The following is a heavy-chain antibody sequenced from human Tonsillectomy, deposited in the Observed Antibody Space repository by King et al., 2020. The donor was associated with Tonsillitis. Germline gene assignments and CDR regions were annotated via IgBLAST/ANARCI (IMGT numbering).Heavy chain of an antibody. V-gene: IGHV4-59*01. CDR2: IYYSGST. CDR3: ARVEYYGSGSDCYGMDV. J-gene: IGHJ6*02. Sequence: VQLQESGPGLVKPSETLSLTCTIPRGSISSYYWSWIRQPPGKGLEWIGNIYYSGSTNYHPSLKSRVTISVAPSKNQFSLKLSSVTAADTAVYYCARVEYYGSGSDCYGMDVWGQGTTVTVSS. CDR1: RGSISSYY. D-gene: IGHD3-10*01.